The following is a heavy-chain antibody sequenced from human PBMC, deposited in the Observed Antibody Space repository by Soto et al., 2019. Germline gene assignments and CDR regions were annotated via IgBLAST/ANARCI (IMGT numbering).Heavy chain of an antibody. CDR3: AKDFKGPSGYDILTGYSSPFDY. Sequence: QVQLVESGGGVVQPGRSLRLSCAASGFTFSSYGMLWVRQAPGKGLEWVAVISYDGSNKYYADSVKGRFTISRDNSKNTLYLQMNSLRAEDTAVYYCAKDFKGPSGYDILTGYSSPFDYWGQGTLVTVSS. D-gene: IGHD3-9*01. CDR2: ISYDGSNK. CDR1: GFTFSSYG. V-gene: IGHV3-30*18. J-gene: IGHJ4*02.